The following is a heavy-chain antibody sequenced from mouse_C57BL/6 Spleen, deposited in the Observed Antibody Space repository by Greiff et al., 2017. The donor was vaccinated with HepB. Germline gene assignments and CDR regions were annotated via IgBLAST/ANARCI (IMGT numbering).Heavy chain of an antibody. D-gene: IGHD1-1*01. J-gene: IGHJ2*01. Sequence: QVQLKQPGAELVKPGASVKMSCKASGYTFTSYWITWVKQRPGQGLEWIGDIYPGSGSTNYNEKFKSKATLTVDTSSSTAYMQLSSLTSEDSAVYYCARGIYYYGSSQYYFDYWGQGTTLTVSS. CDR1: GYTFTSYW. CDR3: ARGIYYYGSSQYYFDY. V-gene: IGHV1-55*01. CDR2: IYPGSGST.